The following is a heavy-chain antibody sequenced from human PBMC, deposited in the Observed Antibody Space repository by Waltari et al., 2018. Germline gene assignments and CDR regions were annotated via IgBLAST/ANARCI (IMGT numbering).Heavy chain of an antibody. CDR3: ARDPAMITFGGVIVDISPFDY. Sequence: QLQLQESGPGLVKPSETLSLTCTVSGGSISSSSYYWGWLRPPPGKGLEWIGSIYYSGSTYYNPSLKSRVTISVDTSKNQFSLKLSSVTAADTAVYYCARDPAMITFGGVIVDISPFDYWGQGTLVTVSS. D-gene: IGHD3-16*02. V-gene: IGHV4-39*07. CDR1: GGSISSSSYY. J-gene: IGHJ4*02. CDR2: IYYSGST.